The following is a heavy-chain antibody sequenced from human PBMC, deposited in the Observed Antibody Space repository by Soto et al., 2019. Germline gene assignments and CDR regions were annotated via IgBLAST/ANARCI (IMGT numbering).Heavy chain of an antibody. D-gene: IGHD4-17*01. CDR2: IINSGATT. V-gene: IGHV3-23*01. CDR1: GFDFSTYA. J-gene: IGHJ4*02. Sequence: PGGSLRLSCAASGFDFSTYAMTWVRQAPGKGLEWVSAIINSGATTYYADSVKGRFTISRDNSRNTLYLQMNSLRADDTAMYYCAKDWPGTSSVTSDFWGQGTLVTVSS. CDR3: AKDWPGTSSVTSDF.